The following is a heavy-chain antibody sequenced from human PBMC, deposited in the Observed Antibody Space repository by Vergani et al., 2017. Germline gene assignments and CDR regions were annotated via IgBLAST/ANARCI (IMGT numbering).Heavy chain of an antibody. V-gene: IGHV3-53*01. CDR1: GFTVSSNY. D-gene: IGHD3-3*01. J-gene: IGHJ4*02. CDR2: IYSGGST. CDR3: ARAYYDFWSGFFSGYYFDY. Sequence: EVQLVESGGGLIQPGGSLRLSCAASGFTVSSNYMSWVRQAPGKGLEWVSVIYSGGSTYYADSVKGRFTISRDNSKNTLYIQMNSLRAEDTAVYYCARAYYDFWSGFFSGYYFDYWGQGTLVTVSS.